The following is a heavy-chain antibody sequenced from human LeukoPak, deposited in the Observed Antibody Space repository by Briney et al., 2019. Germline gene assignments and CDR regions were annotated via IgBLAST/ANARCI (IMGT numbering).Heavy chain of an antibody. V-gene: IGHV4-39*07. D-gene: IGHD3-9*01. Sequence: PSETLSLTCTVSGGSISSSSYYWGWIRQPPGKGLEWIGSIYYSGSTYYNPSLKSRVTISVDTSKNQFSLKLSSVTAADTAVYYCARGPVLRYFRFDPWGQGTLVTVSS. CDR1: GGSISSSSYY. J-gene: IGHJ5*02. CDR3: ARGPVLRYFRFDP. CDR2: IYYSGST.